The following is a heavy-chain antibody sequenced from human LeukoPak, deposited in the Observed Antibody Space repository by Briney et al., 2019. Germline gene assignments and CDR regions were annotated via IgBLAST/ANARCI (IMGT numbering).Heavy chain of an antibody. V-gene: IGHV3-23*01. CDR3: AMALDY. CDR1: GFTFSNYL. CDR2: ISHSGSSI. Sequence: GGSPRLSCVASGFTFSNYLMNWVRQAPGKGPEWVSGISHSGSSIYYADSVKGRFTISRDNSKNTLYLQMDRLRVEDTAVYYCAMALDYWGQGTLVTVSS. J-gene: IGHJ4*02.